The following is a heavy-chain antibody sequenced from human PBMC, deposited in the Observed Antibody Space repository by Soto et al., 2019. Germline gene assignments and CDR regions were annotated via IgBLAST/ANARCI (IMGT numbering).Heavy chain of an antibody. J-gene: IGHJ4*02. V-gene: IGHV3-74*01. CDR1: GFTFSSYW. D-gene: IGHD6-19*01. CDR2: INSDGSSI. Sequence: EVQLVESGGGLVQPVGSLRLSCAASGFTFSSYWMHWVRQAPGKGLVWVSRINSDGSSISYADSVKGRFTISRDNAKNTLYLQMNSLRVEDTAVYYCARETGYSSGWRQDYWGQGTLVAVSS. CDR3: ARETGYSSGWRQDY.